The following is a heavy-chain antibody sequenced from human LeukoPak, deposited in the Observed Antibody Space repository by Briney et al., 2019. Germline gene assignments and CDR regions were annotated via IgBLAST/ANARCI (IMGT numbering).Heavy chain of an antibody. CDR3: ARGGRIMVRGVNFPFGY. CDR1: GYIFSDFD. Sequence: ASVKLSCKASGYIFSDFDINWVRQASGRGLEWMGWINPNSGGTKYEQKFQGRVTMTRDTSISTAYMELSRLRSDDTAVYYCARGGRIMVRGVNFPFGYWGQGTLVTVSS. V-gene: IGHV1-2*02. J-gene: IGHJ4*02. CDR2: INPNSGGT. D-gene: IGHD3-10*01.